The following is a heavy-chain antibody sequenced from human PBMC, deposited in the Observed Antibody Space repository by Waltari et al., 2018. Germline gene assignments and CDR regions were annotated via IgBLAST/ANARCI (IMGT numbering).Heavy chain of an antibody. CDR1: GGSISRGGYY. V-gene: IGHV4-39*01. CDR2: IYYSGGT. J-gene: IGHJ5*02. D-gene: IGHD5-12*01. Sequence: QLRLQESGPGLVKPSETLSLTCTVSGGSISRGGYYWGWIRQSPGKGLEWIGSIYYSGGTYYNPTLESRVTISGDTSKNEFSLKLSSVTAADTAVYYCARHWKRSGYRFDPWGQGTLVTVSS. CDR3: ARHWKRSGYRFDP.